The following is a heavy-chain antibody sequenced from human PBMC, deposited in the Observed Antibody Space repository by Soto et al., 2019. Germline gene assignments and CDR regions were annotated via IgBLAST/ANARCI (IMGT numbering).Heavy chain of an antibody. J-gene: IGHJ6*03. CDR2: IYYSGST. D-gene: IGHD3-10*01. V-gene: IGHV4-59*08. CDR1: GGSISSYY. CDR3: VRRGYYGSGRNYYMDV. Sequence: QVQLQESGPGLVKPSETLSLTCTVSGGSISSYYWSWIRQPPGKGLEWIGYIYYSGSTNYNPSLKSRVTISVDTSKNQFSLKLSSVTAADTAVYYCVRRGYYGSGRNYYMDVWGKGTTVTVSS.